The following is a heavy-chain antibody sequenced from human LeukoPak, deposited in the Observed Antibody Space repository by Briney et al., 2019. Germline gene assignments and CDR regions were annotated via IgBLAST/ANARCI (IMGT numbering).Heavy chain of an antibody. J-gene: IGHJ4*02. CDR3: VRQKKSHGNFDY. CDR1: GFTFSDHA. V-gene: IGHV3-13*01. Sequence: GGSLRLSCAASGFTFSDHAMHWVRHAPGKGLEWVSAVGIAADTFYPGTVKGRFTISRENAKNSLYLQMNSLRVEDTAVYYCVRQKKSHGNFDYWGQGTLVTVSS. CDR2: VGIAADT. D-gene: IGHD1-26*01.